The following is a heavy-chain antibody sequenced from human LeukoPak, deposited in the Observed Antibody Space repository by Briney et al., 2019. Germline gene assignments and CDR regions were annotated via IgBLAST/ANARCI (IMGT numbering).Heavy chain of an antibody. V-gene: IGHV4-61*01. CDR3: ARDLIPAAGLFDY. CDR1: DYSISSGYY. D-gene: IGHD6-13*01. Sequence: SETLSLTCTVSDYSISSGYYWSWIRQPPGKGLEWIGYINYSGSTNYNPSLKSRVTISVDASKNQFSLKLSSVTAADTAVYYCARDLIPAAGLFDYWGQGTLVTVSS. CDR2: INYSGST. J-gene: IGHJ4*02.